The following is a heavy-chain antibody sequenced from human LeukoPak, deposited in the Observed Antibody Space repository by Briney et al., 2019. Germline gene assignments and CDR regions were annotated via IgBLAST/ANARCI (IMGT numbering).Heavy chain of an antibody. CDR3: SRFSRITWGDWGDAFDI. V-gene: IGHV4-34*01. D-gene: IGHD2-21*02. J-gene: IGHJ3*02. CDR2: INDAGTT. CDR1: GGSFSDYF. Sequence: SETLSLTCTVYGGSFSDYFWSWIRQPPGEGLEWIGGINDAGTTNYNPSLMSRVTIPMDKSKKQFSLIMRSVTAADTAVYYCSRFSRITWGDWGDAFDIWGQGAVVTVSS.